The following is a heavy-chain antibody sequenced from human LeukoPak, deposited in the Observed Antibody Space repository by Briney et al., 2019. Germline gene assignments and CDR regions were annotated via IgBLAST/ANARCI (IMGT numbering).Heavy chain of an antibody. V-gene: IGHV3-53*01. CDR1: GFTVSGHY. Sequence: GGSLRLSCAASGFTVSGHYWSCVRQAPGKGLEWVSQINSGGTTYYADSVKGRFTISRDNSKNTLYLQMNSLRAEDTAVYHCARNKGGYGSGSYDNWGPGTLVTVSS. CDR2: INSGGTT. J-gene: IGHJ4*02. CDR3: ARNKGGYGSGSYDN. D-gene: IGHD3-10*01.